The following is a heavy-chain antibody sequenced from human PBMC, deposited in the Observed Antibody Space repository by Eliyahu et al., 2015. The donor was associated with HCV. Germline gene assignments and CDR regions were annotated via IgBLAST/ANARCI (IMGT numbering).Heavy chain of an antibody. CDR2: ISSSSSYI. Sequence: EVQLVESGGGLVKPGGSLRLSCAASGFTFSXYSMNWVRQAPGKGLEWVSSISSSSSYIYYADSVKGRFTISRDNAKNSLYLQMNSLRAEDTAVYYCARGSYDILTGYYSFDYWGQGTLVTVSS. V-gene: IGHV3-21*01. CDR3: ARGSYDILTGYYSFDY. D-gene: IGHD3-9*01. CDR1: GFTFSXYS. J-gene: IGHJ4*02.